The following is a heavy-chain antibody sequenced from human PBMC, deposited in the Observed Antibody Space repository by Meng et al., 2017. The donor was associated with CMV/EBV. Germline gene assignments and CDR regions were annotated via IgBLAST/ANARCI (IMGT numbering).Heavy chain of an antibody. Sequence: GESLKISCAASGFTFSSYAMHWVRQAPGKGLEWVAVTSYDGSNKYYADSVKGRFTISRDNSKNTLYLQMNSLRAEDTAVYYCARDQGDGMDVWGQGTTVTVSS. CDR1: GFTFSSYA. V-gene: IGHV3-30*04. CDR3: ARDQGDGMDV. D-gene: IGHD3-16*01. J-gene: IGHJ6*02. CDR2: TSYDGSNK.